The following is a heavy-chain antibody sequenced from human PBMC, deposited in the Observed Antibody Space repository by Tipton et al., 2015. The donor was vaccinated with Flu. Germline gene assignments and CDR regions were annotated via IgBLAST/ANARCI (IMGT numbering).Heavy chain of an antibody. Sequence: TPSLTCTVSGGSIGSYYWNWIRQPPGKGLEWIGNVHQAGTTYYNPSLRSRVTISLDRPENQFSLRLTSVTAADTAVYYCARLEVVVGATGGQGDYWGQGTLVTVSS. CDR2: VHQAGTT. D-gene: IGHD1-26*01. CDR1: GGSIGSYY. V-gene: IGHV4-59*08. J-gene: IGHJ4*02. CDR3: ARLEVVVGATGGQGDY.